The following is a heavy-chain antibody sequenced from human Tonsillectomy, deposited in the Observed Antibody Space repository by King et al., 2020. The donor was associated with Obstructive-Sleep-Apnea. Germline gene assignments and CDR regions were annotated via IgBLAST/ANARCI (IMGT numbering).Heavy chain of an antibody. CDR2: IYYSGST. Sequence: VQLQESGPGLVKPSQTLSLTCTVSGDSISSGGYYWSWIRQHPGECLEWIGYIYYSGSTYYNPSLKSRVTISVDTSKNQFSLNLSSVTAADTAVYYCARDRQQLVGYYGMDVWGQGTTVTVSS. D-gene: IGHD6-13*01. J-gene: IGHJ6*02. V-gene: IGHV4-31*03. CDR3: ARDRQQLVGYYGMDV. CDR1: GDSISSGGYY.